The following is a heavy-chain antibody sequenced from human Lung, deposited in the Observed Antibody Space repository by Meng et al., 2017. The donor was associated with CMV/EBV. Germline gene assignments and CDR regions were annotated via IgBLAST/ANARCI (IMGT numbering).Heavy chain of an antibody. D-gene: IGHD6-13*01. V-gene: IGHV3-30*19. CDR3: ARDADSSSFSPESARGYYYFGMDV. Sequence: LXCAASGFTFSNYGMHWVRQAPGKGLEWVAFISYDGSNKYYADSVKGRFTISRDNSKNTLYLQMNSLRAEDTAVYYCARDADSSSFSPESARGYYYFGMDVXGQAXTVTVSS. CDR1: GFTFSNYG. J-gene: IGHJ6*02. CDR2: ISYDGSNK.